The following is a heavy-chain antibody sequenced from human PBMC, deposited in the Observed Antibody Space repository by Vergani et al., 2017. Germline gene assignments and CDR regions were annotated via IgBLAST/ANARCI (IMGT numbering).Heavy chain of an antibody. J-gene: IGHJ4*02. CDR2: IHPADSDT. CDR3: ARRYGRESSGSKYFDY. D-gene: IGHD1-26*01. CDR1: GYSFTNYW. Sequence: EVQLVQSGAEVKKPGESLNISCQISGYSFTNYWIGWVRQMPGKGLEWMGIIHPADSDTRYSPSFQGQVTIAVDKSISTAYLQRSSLGASDSAMDYCARRYGRESSGSKYFDYWGQGTLVTVSS. V-gene: IGHV5-51*01.